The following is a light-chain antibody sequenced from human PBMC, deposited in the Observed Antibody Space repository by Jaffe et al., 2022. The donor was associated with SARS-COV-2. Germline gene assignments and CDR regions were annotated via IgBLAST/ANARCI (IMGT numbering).Light chain of an antibody. CDR3: QQSYSTLWT. Sequence: DIQMTQSPSSLSASVGDRVTITCRASQSIITYLNWYQQKPGQAPKLLIYAASGLQSGVPSRFSGSGSGTDFTLTISSLQPEDFATYYCQQSYSTLWTFGQGTKVEIK. CDR1: QSIITY. V-gene: IGKV1-39*01. CDR2: AAS. J-gene: IGKJ1*01.